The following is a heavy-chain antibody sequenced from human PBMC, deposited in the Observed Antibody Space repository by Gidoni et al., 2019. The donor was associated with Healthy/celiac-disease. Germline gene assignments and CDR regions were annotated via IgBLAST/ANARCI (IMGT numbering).Heavy chain of an antibody. V-gene: IGHV4-39*07. D-gene: IGHD6-13*01. J-gene: IGHJ4*02. CDR3: ARDLKSSTLFDY. CDR2: IYYSGST. CDR1: GRSISSSSSY. Sequence: QLQLQESGPGLVKPSETLSLTCTVSGRSISSSSSYWGWGRQPPGKGLEWIGSIYYSGSTYYTPSLKSRVTISVDTSKNQFSLKLSSVTAADTAVYYCARDLKSSTLFDYWGQGTLVTVSS.